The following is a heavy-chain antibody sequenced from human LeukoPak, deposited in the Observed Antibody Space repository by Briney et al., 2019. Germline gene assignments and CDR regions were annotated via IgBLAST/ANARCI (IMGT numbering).Heavy chain of an antibody. Sequence: ASVKVSCKVSGYTLTELSMHWVRQAPGKGLEWMGDFDPEDGETIYAQKFQGRVTMTEDTSTDTAYMELSSLRSEDTAVYYCATDPRGLYHFDYWGQGTLVTVSS. CDR2: FDPEDGET. CDR1: GYTLTELS. J-gene: IGHJ4*02. D-gene: IGHD3-16*02. CDR3: ATDPRGLYHFDY. V-gene: IGHV1-24*01.